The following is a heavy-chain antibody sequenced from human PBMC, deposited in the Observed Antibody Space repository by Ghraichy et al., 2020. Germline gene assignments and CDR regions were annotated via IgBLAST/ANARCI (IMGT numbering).Heavy chain of an antibody. CDR3: ASLSSGYGTDV. V-gene: IGHV3-30-3*01. CDR2: ISYDGSNK. J-gene: IGHJ6*02. CDR1: GFTFSSYA. D-gene: IGHD6-19*01. Sequence: GSLRLSCAASGFTFSSYAMHWVRQAPGKGLEWVAVISYDGSNKYYADSVKGRFTISRDNSKNTLYLQMNSLRAEDTAVYYCASLSSGYGTDVWGQGTTVTVSS.